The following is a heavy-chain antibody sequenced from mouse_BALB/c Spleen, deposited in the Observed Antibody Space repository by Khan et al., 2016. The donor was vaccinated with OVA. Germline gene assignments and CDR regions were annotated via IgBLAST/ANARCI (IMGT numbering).Heavy chain of an antibody. Sequence: QVQLQQSGPELVKPGASVKMSCKASGYTFTDYAMHWVKQRPGQGLEWIGRIYPGSDSTNYNEKFKGKATLTADRSSSTAYMQLSNLTSEDSAVYVCARAGWDVFAYWGQGTLVTVSA. CDR3: ARAGWDVFAY. V-gene: IGHV1-77*01. D-gene: IGHD4-1*01. CDR2: IYPGSDST. CDR1: GYTFTDYA. J-gene: IGHJ3*01.